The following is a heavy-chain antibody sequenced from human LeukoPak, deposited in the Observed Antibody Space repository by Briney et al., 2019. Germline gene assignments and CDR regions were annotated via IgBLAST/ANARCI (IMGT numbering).Heavy chain of an antibody. Sequence: GGSLRLSCAASGFTFSSYSMNWVRQAPGKGQEWVSSITGRGDETFYADSVKGRFSLSRDNSKNMLYLQMYSLGAEDTAIYYCAKGAAAGLVDWFDPWGQGTLVTVSS. D-gene: IGHD6-13*01. V-gene: IGHV3-23*01. CDR3: AKGAAAGLVDWFDP. J-gene: IGHJ5*02. CDR2: ITGRGDET. CDR1: GFTFSSYS.